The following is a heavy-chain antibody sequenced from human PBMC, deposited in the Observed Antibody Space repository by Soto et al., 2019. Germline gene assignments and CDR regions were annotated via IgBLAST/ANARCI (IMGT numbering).Heavy chain of an antibody. CDR1: GFTFRSFH. V-gene: IGHV3-48*02. CDR3: ARVVVVIPPGYYYAMDV. D-gene: IGHD3-22*01. J-gene: IGHJ6*02. Sequence: EVQLVESGGGLVQPGGSLRLSCAASGFTFRSFHMNWVRQAPGRGLEWVAYITSSSDTIYYSDSVKGRFTISRDNGKNSLFLQMNSLRDEDTAVYYCARVVVVIPPGYYYAMDVWGQGTTVTVSS. CDR2: ITSSSDTI.